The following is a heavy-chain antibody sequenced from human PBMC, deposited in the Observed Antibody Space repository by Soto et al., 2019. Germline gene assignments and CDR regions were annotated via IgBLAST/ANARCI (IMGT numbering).Heavy chain of an antibody. J-gene: IGHJ4*02. CDR2: IWYDGSNK. CDR1: GITFSNYG. Sequence: QVQLVESGGGVVQPGRCLRLSCAASGITFSNYGMHWVRQAPGKGLEWVAVIWYDGSNKYYADSVKGRFTISRHNSKNTLYLQMDSLRAEDTAVYYCARAAAGNSPFDYWGQGTLVTVSS. V-gene: IGHV3-33*01. CDR3: ARAAAGNSPFDY. D-gene: IGHD6-13*01.